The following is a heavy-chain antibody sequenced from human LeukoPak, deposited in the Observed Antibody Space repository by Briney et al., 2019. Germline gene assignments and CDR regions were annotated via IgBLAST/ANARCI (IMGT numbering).Heavy chain of an antibody. CDR2: IYYSGST. CDR1: GGSISSSSYY. J-gene: IGHJ6*03. CDR3: ARVALGECSGGSCYSGYYYMDV. D-gene: IGHD2-15*01. Sequence: PSETLSLTCSVSGGSISSSSYYWGWLRQPPGKGLEWTGSIYYSGSTYYNSSLKSRVTISVDTSKNQFSLKLSSATAADTAVYYCARVALGECSGGSCYSGYYYMDVWGKGTTVTVSS. V-gene: IGHV4-39*01.